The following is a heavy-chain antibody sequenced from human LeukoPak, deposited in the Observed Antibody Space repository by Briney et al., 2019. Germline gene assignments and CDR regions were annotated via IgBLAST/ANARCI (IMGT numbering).Heavy chain of an antibody. CDR2: IYYSGST. CDR1: GGSINNYY. J-gene: IGHJ6*03. V-gene: IGHV4-59*01. D-gene: IGHD3-10*01. Sequence: AETQSLTCTVSGGSINNYYWNWIRQPPGRGLEWIGYIYYSGSTNYNPSLKSRVTVSVDTSKNQLSLKLSSVTAADTAVYFCARALTQWRRGAYYYYYMDAWG. CDR3: ARALTQWRRGAYYYYYMDA.